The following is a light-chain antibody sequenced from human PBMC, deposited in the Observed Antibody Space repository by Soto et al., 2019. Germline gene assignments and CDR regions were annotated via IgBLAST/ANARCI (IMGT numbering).Light chain of an antibody. CDR1: QSVSSSY. V-gene: IGKV3-20*01. CDR3: QQYGSSKGYT. J-gene: IGKJ2*01. CDR2: GAS. Sequence: EIVLTQSPGTLSLSPGERATLSCRASQSVSSSYLAWYQQKPGQAPRVLIYGASSRATGIPDKFSGSGSGTDFTLTISRLEPEDFAVYYCQQYGSSKGYTFGQGTKLEIK.